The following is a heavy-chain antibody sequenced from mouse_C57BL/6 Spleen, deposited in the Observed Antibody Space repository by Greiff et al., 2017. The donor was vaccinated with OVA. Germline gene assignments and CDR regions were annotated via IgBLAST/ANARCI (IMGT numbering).Heavy chain of an antibody. V-gene: IGHV10-1*01. CDR1: GFSFNTYA. D-gene: IGHD1-1*01. J-gene: IGHJ1*03. CDR2: IRSKSNNYAT. CDR3: VRHRHYGSSPGYFDV. Sequence: EVQLQESGGGLVQPKGSLKLSCAASGFSFNTYAMNWVRQAPGKGLEWVARIRSKSNNYATYYADSVKDRFTISRDDSESMLYLQMNNLKTEDTAMYYCVRHRHYGSSPGYFDVWGTGTTVTVSS.